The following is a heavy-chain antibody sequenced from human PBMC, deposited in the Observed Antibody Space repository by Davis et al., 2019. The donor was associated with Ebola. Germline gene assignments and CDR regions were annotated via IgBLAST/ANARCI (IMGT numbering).Heavy chain of an antibody. D-gene: IGHD3-22*01. V-gene: IGHV3-30*14. CDR3: ARATYYYDSTAGNY. Sequence: GESLKISCAASGFTFSNYPMSWVRQAPGKGLEWVSVVSHDGSKAYYADSVKGRFTISRDNSKNTLYLQMNSLRVEDTAVYYCARATYYYDSTAGNYWGQGTLVTVSS. CDR1: GFTFSNYP. J-gene: IGHJ4*02. CDR2: VSHDGSKA.